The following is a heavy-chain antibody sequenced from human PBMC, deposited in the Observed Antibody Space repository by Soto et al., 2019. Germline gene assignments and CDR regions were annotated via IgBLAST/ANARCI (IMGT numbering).Heavy chain of an antibody. Sequence: HPGGSLRLSCAASGFTFSSYAMSWVRQAPGKGLEWVSAISGSGGSTYYADSVKGRFTISRDNSKNTLYLQMNSLRAEDTAVYYCAKELNDYGGKGRAFDIWGQGTMVTVSS. CDR3: AKELNDYGGKGRAFDI. J-gene: IGHJ3*02. CDR2: ISGSGGST. CDR1: GFTFSSYA. D-gene: IGHD4-17*01. V-gene: IGHV3-23*01.